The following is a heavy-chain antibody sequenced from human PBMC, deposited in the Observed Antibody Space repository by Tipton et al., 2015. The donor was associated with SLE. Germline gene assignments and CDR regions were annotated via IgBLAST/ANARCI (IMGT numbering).Heavy chain of an antibody. CDR1: GGSISSYY. V-gene: IGHV4-39*01. D-gene: IGHD3-3*01. Sequence: LRLSCTVSGGSISSYYWSWIRQPPGKGLEWIGSIYYSGSTYYNPSLKSRVTISVDTSKNQFSLKLSSVTAADTAVYYCARSGVTISDFDYWGQGTLVTVSS. CDR3: ARSGVTISDFDY. CDR2: IYYSGST. J-gene: IGHJ4*02.